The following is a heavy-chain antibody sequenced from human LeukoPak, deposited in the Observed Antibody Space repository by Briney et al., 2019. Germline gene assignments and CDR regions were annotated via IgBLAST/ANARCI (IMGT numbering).Heavy chain of an antibody. CDR3: ARDPTRDSSGYNWFDP. D-gene: IGHD3-22*01. CDR2: IYSGGST. Sequence: PGGSLRLSCAASGFTVSSNYMSWVRQAPGKGLEWVSVIYSGGSTYYADSVKGRFTISRDNSKNTLYLQMNGLRAEDTAVYYCARDPTRDSSGYNWFDPWGQGTLVTVSS. J-gene: IGHJ5*02. V-gene: IGHV3-53*05. CDR1: GFTVSSNY.